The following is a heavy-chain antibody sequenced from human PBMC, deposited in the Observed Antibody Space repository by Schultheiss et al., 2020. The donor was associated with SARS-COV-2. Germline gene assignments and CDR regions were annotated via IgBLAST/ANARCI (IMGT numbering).Heavy chain of an antibody. CDR1: GYTFTPYS. V-gene: IGHV1-2*02. CDR3: ARIIAAAGTVWFDP. Sequence: ASVKVSCKASGYTFTPYSMHWVRQAPGQGLEWMGWINPNSGGTNYAQKFQGRVTMTRDTSISTAYMELSRLRSDDTAVYYCARIIAAAGTVWFDPWGQGTLVTVSS. D-gene: IGHD6-13*01. J-gene: IGHJ5*02. CDR2: INPNSGGT.